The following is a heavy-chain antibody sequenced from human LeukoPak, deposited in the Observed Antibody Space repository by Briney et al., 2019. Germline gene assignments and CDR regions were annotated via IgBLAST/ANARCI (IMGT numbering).Heavy chain of an antibody. CDR1: GYSFTSYW. CDR3: ARTYYDSSGYHDAFDI. Sequence: GESLKISCKGSGYSFTSYWIGWVRQMPGKGLEWMGIIYPGDSDTRYSPSFQGQVTISADKSISTAYLQWSSLKASDTAMYYCARTYYDSSGYHDAFDIWAKGQWSPSLQ. V-gene: IGHV5-51*01. J-gene: IGHJ3*02. CDR2: IYPGDSDT. D-gene: IGHD3-22*01.